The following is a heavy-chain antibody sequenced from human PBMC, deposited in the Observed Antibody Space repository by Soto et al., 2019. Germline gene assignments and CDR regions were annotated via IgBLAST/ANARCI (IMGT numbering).Heavy chain of an antibody. D-gene: IGHD6-13*01. CDR3: ARGGPRPFSSSFDY. CDR1: GFTFSSYE. J-gene: IGHJ4*02. CDR2: ISSSGSTI. V-gene: IGHV3-48*03. Sequence: GGSLKLSCAASGFTFSSYEMNWVRQAPGKGLEWVSYISSSGSTIYYADSVKGRFTISRDNAKNSLYLQMNSLRAEDTAVYYCARGGPRPFSSSFDYWGQGTLVTVSS.